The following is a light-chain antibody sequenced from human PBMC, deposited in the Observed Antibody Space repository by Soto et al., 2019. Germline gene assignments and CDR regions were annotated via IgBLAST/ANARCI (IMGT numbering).Light chain of an antibody. CDR1: QNVRSY. Sequence: EIVLTESPATLSLSPGERATFSCRASQNVRSYLAWYQQKPGQAPRLLIHDAISRATGIPARFSGSGSGTDLTLTISSLEPEDFAVYYCQQRTNWPTSTFGQGTRLEIK. V-gene: IGKV3-11*01. CDR3: QQRTNWPTST. J-gene: IGKJ5*01. CDR2: DAI.